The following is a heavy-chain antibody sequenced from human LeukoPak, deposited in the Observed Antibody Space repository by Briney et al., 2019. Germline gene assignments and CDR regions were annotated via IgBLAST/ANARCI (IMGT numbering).Heavy chain of an antibody. D-gene: IGHD3-22*01. Sequence: PGGSLRLSCAASGFTFSSYGMHWVRQAPGKGLVWVSRIKSDGKTNYADSVKGRFTIPRDNAKNTVSLQMNSLRAEDTGVYYCAGAPSEIGGYYPEYFRHWGQGTLVTVSS. CDR3: AGAPSEIGGYYPEYFRH. CDR2: IKSDGKT. CDR1: GFTFSSYG. V-gene: IGHV3-74*01. J-gene: IGHJ1*01.